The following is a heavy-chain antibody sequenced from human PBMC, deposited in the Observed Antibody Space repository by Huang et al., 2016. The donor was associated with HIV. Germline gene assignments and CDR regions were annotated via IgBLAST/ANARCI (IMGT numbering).Heavy chain of an antibody. V-gene: IGHV5-51*01. D-gene: IGHD3-10*01. CDR1: GYRFRSNW. J-gene: IGHJ6*02. Sequence: EVQLVQSGAEVNKPGESLKISCTGSGYRFRSNWIGWVRQMPGKGLEWMGIIYPGNSDTRYSPSFQGQVTISADKSINSAYLQWSSLKASDTAMYYCARLIGSPSFYYGLDVWGQGTTVTVSS. CDR2: IYPGNSDT. CDR3: ARLIGSPSFYYGLDV.